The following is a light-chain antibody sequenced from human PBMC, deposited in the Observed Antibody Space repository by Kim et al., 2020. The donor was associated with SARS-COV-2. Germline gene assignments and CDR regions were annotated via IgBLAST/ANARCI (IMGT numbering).Light chain of an antibody. CDR2: NKN. CDR1: SLRNFY. Sequence: SSELTQDPAVSVALGQTVRITCQGDSLRNFYPSWYQQKPGQAPILVIYNKNNRPSGIPDRFSGSSSGSTASLTITGAQAEDEADYYCNSRDSTANHLRVFGRGTQLGVL. CDR3: NSRDSTANHLRV. J-gene: IGLJ3*02. V-gene: IGLV3-19*01.